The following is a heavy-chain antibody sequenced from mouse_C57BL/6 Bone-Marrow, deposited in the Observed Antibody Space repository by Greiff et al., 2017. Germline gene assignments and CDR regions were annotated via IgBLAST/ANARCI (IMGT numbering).Heavy chain of an antibody. CDR3: TRENDGYYLWFAY. Sequence: QVQLKESGAEPVRPGASVTLSCKASGYTFTDYEMHWVKQTPVHGLEWIGAIDPETGGTAYNQKFKGKAILTADKSSSTAYMELRSLTSEDSAVYYCTRENDGYYLWFAYWGQGTLVTVSA. CDR1: GYTFTDYE. D-gene: IGHD2-3*01. V-gene: IGHV1-15*01. J-gene: IGHJ3*01. CDR2: IDPETGGT.